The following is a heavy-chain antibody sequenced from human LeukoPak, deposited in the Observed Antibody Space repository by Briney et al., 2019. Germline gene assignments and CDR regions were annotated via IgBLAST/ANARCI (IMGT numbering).Heavy chain of an antibody. CDR1: GFTFSDYY. CDR2: ISSSGSTI. V-gene: IGHV3-11*01. D-gene: IGHD2-2*01. CDR3: ARASIPNCSSTSCYYYYMDV. J-gene: IGHJ6*03. Sequence: GGSLRLSCAASGFTFSDYYMSWIRQAPGKGLEWVSYISSSGSTIYYADSVKGRFTISRDNAKNSLYLQMNSLRAEDTAVYYCARASIPNCSSTSCYYYYMDVWGKGTTVTVSS.